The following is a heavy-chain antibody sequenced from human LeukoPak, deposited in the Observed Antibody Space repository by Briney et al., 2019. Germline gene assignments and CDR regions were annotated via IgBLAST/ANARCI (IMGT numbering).Heavy chain of an antibody. Sequence: PGTSLRLACAASGFIFGSYAGHWLRQAPGSGLEWVAVISYDGSDKFYADSVKGRFTISRDNSRNTLYLQMSSLRVDDTAIYYCARGDGVCSYYYFCMDVWGKGTTVTVSS. CDR3: ARGDGVCSYYYFCMDV. V-gene: IGHV3-30*15. CDR2: ISYDGSDK. D-gene: IGHD3-3*01. CDR1: GFIFGSYA. J-gene: IGHJ6*03.